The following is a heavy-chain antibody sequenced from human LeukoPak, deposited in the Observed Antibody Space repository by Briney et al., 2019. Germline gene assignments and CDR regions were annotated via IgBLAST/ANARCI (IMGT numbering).Heavy chain of an antibody. CDR1: GGSINTYY. Sequence: PSETLSLTCTVFGGSINTYYWSWIRQSPGKGLELIGYIYSSGSTDYNPSLKSRVVISIDTSKSQFSLKMNSVTAADTAVYYCARRGTPYYYYYMDVWGKGTTVTVSS. CDR3: ARRGTPYYYYYMDV. V-gene: IGHV4-59*08. J-gene: IGHJ6*03. CDR2: IYSSGST. D-gene: IGHD3-16*01.